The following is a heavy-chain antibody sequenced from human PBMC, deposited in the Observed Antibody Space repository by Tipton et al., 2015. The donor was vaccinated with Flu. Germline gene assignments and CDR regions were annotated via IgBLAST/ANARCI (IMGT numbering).Heavy chain of an antibody. J-gene: IGHJ3*02. CDR3: ARDLRGYSGYTGGDAFDM. Sequence: TLSLTCTVSGGSISTSYWSWIRQPAGKGLEWIGRISTSGSTNYNASLERRVTLSRDTSKNHISLRLTSATAADTALYYCARDLRGYSGYTGGDAFDMWGRGIVVFVSS. CDR2: ISTSGST. CDR1: GGSISTSY. D-gene: IGHD5-12*01. V-gene: IGHV4-4*07.